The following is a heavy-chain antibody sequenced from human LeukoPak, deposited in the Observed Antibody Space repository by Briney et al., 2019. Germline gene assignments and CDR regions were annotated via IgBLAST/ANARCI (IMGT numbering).Heavy chain of an antibody. CDR1: GFTFSSYA. CDR2: IGSSGGNS. Sequence: GGSLRLSCAASGFTFSSYAMSRVRQAPGKGLEWVSAIGSSGGNSYYADSVKGQFTISRDNSKNTVYLQMNSLRAEDTAVYYCAKDLLYSSLGMDVWGQGTTVTVSS. D-gene: IGHD6-6*01. CDR3: AKDLLYSSLGMDV. J-gene: IGHJ6*02. V-gene: IGHV3-23*01.